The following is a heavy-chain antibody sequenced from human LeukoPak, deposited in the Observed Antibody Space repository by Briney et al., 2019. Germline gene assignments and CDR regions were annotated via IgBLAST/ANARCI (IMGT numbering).Heavy chain of an antibody. J-gene: IGHJ1*01. CDR2: IYSGGST. CDR1: GFTVSSNY. D-gene: IGHD6-19*01. V-gene: IGHV3-53*01. Sequence: GGSLRLSCAASGFTVSSNYMSWVRQAPGKGLEWVSVIYSGGSTYYADSVKGRFTISRDNSKNTLYLQMNSLRAEDTAVYYCARGLREYSSGAEYSQHWGQGTLVTVSS. CDR3: ARGLREYSSGAEYSQH.